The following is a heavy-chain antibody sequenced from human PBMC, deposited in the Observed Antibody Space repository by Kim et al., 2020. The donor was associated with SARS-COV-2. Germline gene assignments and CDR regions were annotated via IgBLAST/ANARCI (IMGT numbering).Heavy chain of an antibody. CDR1: GFTVSSNY. V-gene: IGHV3-66*02. Sequence: GGSLRLSCAASGFTVSSNYMSWVRQAPGKGLEWVSVIYSGGSTYYADSVKGRFTISRDNSKNTLYLQMNSLRAEDTAVYYCARSWPITMVRGATGAFDIWGQGTMVTVSS. D-gene: IGHD3-10*01. CDR3: ARSWPITMVRGATGAFDI. J-gene: IGHJ3*02. CDR2: IYSGGST.